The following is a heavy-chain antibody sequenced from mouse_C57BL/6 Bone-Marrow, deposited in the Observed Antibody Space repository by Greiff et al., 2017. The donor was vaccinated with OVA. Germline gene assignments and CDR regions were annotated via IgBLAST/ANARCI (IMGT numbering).Heavy chain of an antibody. CDR3: ARDGNYSWGFDV. CDR1: GYTFTSYW. Sequence: QVQLQQPGAELVKPGASVKMSCKASGYTFTSYWITWVKQRPGQGLEWIGDIYPGSGSTNYNEKFKSKATLTVDTSSSTAYMQLSSLTSEDSAVYYCARDGNYSWGFDVLGTGTTVTVSS. CDR2: IYPGSGST. D-gene: IGHD2-1*01. J-gene: IGHJ1*03. V-gene: IGHV1-55*01.